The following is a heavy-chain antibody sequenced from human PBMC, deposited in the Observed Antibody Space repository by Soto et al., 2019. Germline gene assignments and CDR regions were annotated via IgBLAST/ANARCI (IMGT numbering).Heavy chain of an antibody. J-gene: IGHJ4*02. CDR2: ISYDGSNK. CDR3: AKDWLRDGYNFRY. D-gene: IGHD5-12*01. V-gene: IGHV3-30*18. Sequence: GGSLRVSCAASVFTFSSYGMHWVRQAPGKGLEWVAVISYDGSNKYYADSVKGRFTISRDNSKNTLYLQMNSLRAEDTAVYYCAKDWLRDGYNFRYWGQGTLVTVTS. CDR1: VFTFSSYG.